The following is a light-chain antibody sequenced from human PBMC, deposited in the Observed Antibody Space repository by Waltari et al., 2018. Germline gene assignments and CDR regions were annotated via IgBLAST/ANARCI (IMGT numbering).Light chain of an antibody. CDR2: DNR. CDR3: GSWDATVRVGV. CDR1: SSTIGSNY. Sequence: QSVLTQPPSVSAAAGQKVTISCSGSSSTIGSNYVSWYQHLTGTVHKLLIYDNRERPSGIPDRFSGSKAGTSAALEITGLQAEDEADYYCGSWDATVRVGVFGGGTRLTVL. V-gene: IGLV1-51*01. J-gene: IGLJ2*01.